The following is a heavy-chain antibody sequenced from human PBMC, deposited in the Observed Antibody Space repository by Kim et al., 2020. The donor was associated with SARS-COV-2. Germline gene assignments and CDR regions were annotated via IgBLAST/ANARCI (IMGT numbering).Heavy chain of an antibody. CDR3: AKGGRRNGYNYADY. Sequence: VKRRLTISRGNSKTTLYLQRNSLRAEDTAVYYCAKGGRRNGYNYADYWGQGTLVTVSS. V-gene: IGHV3-23*01. J-gene: IGHJ4*02. D-gene: IGHD5-12*01.